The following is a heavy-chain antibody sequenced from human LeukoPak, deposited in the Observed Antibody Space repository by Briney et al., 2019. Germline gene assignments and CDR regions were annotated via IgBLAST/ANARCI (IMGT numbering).Heavy chain of an antibody. CDR3: TRDRSRAEDD. CDR1: GFTFSGHW. Sequence: PGGSLRLSCAASGFTFSGHWMSWVRQAPPKGLEWVANINQGGSDKYYVDSVKGRFTISRDNANNLLYLQMDSLRGEDTAVYYCTRDRSRAEDDWGQGTLVTVSS. CDR2: INQGGSDK. V-gene: IGHV3-7*01. D-gene: IGHD1-14*01. J-gene: IGHJ4*02.